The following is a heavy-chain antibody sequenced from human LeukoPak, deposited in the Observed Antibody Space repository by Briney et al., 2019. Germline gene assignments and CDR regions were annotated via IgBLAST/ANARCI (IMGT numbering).Heavy chain of an antibody. J-gene: IGHJ4*02. CDR1: GFTFSSYG. CDR2: ISHDGTNK. D-gene: IGHD6-19*01. Sequence: GGSLRLSCAASGFTFSSYGVHWVRQAPGKGVEWVAIISHDGTNKYYGDSFNLQFTLSTHNSSNTLYLQMNSLRAEDTAVYYCARDSGRLAVAGSGVLDYWVQGTLVTVSS. V-gene: IGHV3-30*03. CDR3: ARDSGRLAVAGSGVLDY.